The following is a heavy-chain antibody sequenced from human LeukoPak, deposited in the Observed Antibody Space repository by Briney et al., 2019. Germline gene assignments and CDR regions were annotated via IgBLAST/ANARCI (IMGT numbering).Heavy chain of an antibody. CDR3: AREYSSFEY. CDR2: INYSGST. D-gene: IGHD6-13*01. Sequence: SETLSLTCTVSGGSISTYYWSWIRQAPGKGLEWIGYINYSGSTDYNPSLKSRVTISVDTSKNQFSLTLSSVTAADTAVYYCAREYSSFEYWGQGTLVTVSS. CDR1: GGSISTYY. J-gene: IGHJ4*02. V-gene: IGHV4-59*01.